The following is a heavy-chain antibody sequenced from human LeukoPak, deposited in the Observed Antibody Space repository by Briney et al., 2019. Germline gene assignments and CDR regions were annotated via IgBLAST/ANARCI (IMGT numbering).Heavy chain of an antibody. D-gene: IGHD6-19*01. CDR2: FNNVGDRA. CDR1: GFSYSSYA. J-gene: IGHJ4*02. CDR3: VKDRSWGGSGWYFDY. V-gene: IGHV3-64D*06. Sequence: GGSLRLSCSASGFSYSSYATHWVRQAPGKGLEHISLFNNVGDRAYYADSVTGRFTISRDNPKNTLYLQMSSLRAEDTAVYYCVKDRSWGGSGWYFDYWGQGTLVTVSS.